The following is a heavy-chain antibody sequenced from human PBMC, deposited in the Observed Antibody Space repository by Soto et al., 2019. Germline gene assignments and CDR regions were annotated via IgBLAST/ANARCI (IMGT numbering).Heavy chain of an antibody. CDR3: ATSKAYYYDSSGYPYDY. J-gene: IGHJ4*02. CDR2: IFPIFGTA. Sequence: SVKVSCKASGGTFSSYAISWVRQAPGQGLEWMVGIFPIFGTANYAQKFQGRVTFTRDTSATTAYLELSSLRSEDTVVFYCATSKAYYYDSSGYPYDYWGQGTLVTVSS. CDR1: GGTFSSYA. D-gene: IGHD3-22*01. V-gene: IGHV1-69*05.